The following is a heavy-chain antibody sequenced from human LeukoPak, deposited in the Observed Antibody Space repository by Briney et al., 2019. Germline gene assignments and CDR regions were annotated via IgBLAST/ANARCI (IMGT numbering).Heavy chain of an antibody. J-gene: IGHJ4*02. CDR1: GGSISSYY. D-gene: IGHD3-10*01. CDR2: IYYSGST. CDR3: ARETTMVPGDY. V-gene: IGHV4-59*01. Sequence: SETLSLTCTVSGGSISSYYWSWIRQPPGKGLEWIGYIYYSGSTYYNPSLKSRVTISVDTSKNQFSLELSSVTAADTAVYYCARETTMVPGDYWGQGTLVTVSS.